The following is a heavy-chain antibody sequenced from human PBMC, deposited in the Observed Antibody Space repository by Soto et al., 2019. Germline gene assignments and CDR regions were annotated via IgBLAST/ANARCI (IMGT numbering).Heavy chain of an antibody. V-gene: IGHV3-33*01. J-gene: IGHJ4*02. Sequence: QVQLVESGGGVVQPGRSLRLSCAASGFTFSSYGMHWVRQAPGKGLEWVAVIWYDGSNKYYADSVKGRFTISRDNSKNTLYLQMNSLRAEDTAVYYCARDLTVVVTLGGFDYWGQGTLVTVSS. CDR2: IWYDGSNK. CDR3: ARDLTVVVTLGGFDY. D-gene: IGHD3-22*01. CDR1: GFTFSSYG.